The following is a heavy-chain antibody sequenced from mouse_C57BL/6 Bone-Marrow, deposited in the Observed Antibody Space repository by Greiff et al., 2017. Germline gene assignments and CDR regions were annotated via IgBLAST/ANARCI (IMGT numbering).Heavy chain of an antibody. CDR2: ISYDGSN. CDR3: ARGLLWYPWFAY. D-gene: IGHD2-10*01. J-gene: IGHJ3*01. V-gene: IGHV3-6*01. Sequence: EVQRVESGPGLVKPSQSLSLTCSVTGYSITSGYYWNWIRQFPGNKLEWMGYISYDGSNNYNPSLKNRISITRDTSKNQFFLKFNSVTTEDTATYYCARGLLWYPWFAYWGQVTLVTVSA. CDR1: GYSITSGYY.